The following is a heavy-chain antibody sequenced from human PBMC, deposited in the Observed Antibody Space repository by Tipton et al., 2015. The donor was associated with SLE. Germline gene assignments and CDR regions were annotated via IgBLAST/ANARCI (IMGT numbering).Heavy chain of an antibody. V-gene: IGHV4-34*01. CDR2: INHSGST. Sequence: TLSLTCAVYGGSFSGYYWSWIRQPPGKGLEWIGEINHSGSTNYNPSLKSRVTISVDTSKDQFSLKLSSVTAADTAVYYCARRGGEIRYYDVWSGRDGAFDIWGQGTMVTVSS. D-gene: IGHD3-3*01. CDR3: ARRGGEIRYYDVWSGRDGAFDI. J-gene: IGHJ3*02. CDR1: GGSFSGYY.